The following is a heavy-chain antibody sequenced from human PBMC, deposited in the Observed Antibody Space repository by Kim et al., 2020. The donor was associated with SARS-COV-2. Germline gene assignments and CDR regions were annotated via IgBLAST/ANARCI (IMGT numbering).Heavy chain of an antibody. CDR2: ISSSSSYI. CDR3: ARVNPYGDPPGVSEYYYYGMDV. V-gene: IGHV3-21*01. J-gene: IGHJ6*02. D-gene: IGHD4-17*01. Sequence: GGSLRLSCAASGFTFSSYSMNWVRQAPGKGLEWVSSISSSSSYIYYADSVKGRFTISRDNAKNSLYLQMNSLRAEDTAVYYCARVNPYGDPPGVSEYYYYGMDVWGQGTTVTVSS. CDR1: GFTFSSYS.